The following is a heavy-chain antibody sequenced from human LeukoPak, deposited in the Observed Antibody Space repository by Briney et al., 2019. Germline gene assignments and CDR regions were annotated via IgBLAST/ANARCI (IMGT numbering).Heavy chain of an antibody. CDR1: GGSCDDYY. J-gene: IGHJ4*02. CDR2: IHPSEGF. Sequence: SETLSLTCDVYGGSCDDYYCSWIRQPPGKGLEWIGEIHPSEGFYYNSSLMSRVTISIDTSKSHFSLRLASVTAADTAFYYCARGRDRSKAGDHWGQGSLGTVSS. V-gene: IGHV4-34*01. D-gene: IGHD5-24*01. CDR3: ARGRDRSKAGDH.